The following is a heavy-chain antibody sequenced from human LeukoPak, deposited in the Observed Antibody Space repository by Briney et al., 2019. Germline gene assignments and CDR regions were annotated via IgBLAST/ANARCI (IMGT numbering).Heavy chain of an antibody. D-gene: IGHD2-15*01. CDR2: MNPNSGNT. J-gene: IGHJ4*02. CDR3: ARADCSGGSCYSVRDGDYFDY. CDR1: GYTFTSYD. Sequence: ASVKVSCKASGYTFTSYDINWVRQATGQGLEWMGWMNPNSGNTGYAQKFQGRVTMTRNTSISTAYMELSSLRSEDTAVYYCARADCSGGSCYSVRDGDYFDYWGQGTLVTVSS. V-gene: IGHV1-8*01.